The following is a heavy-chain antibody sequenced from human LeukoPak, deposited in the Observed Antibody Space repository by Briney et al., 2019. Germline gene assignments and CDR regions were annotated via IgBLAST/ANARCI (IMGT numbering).Heavy chain of an antibody. V-gene: IGHV4-4*02. Sequence: SGTLSLTCTVSGGSISSSNWWSWVRQPPGKGLEWIGEIYHSGSTNYNPSLKSRVTISVDKSKNQFSLKLSSVTAADTAVYYCARSLLLWFGELLSEPYFDYWGQGTLVTVSS. CDR1: GGSISSSNW. D-gene: IGHD3-10*01. CDR3: ARSLLLWFGELLSEPYFDY. CDR2: IYHSGST. J-gene: IGHJ4*02.